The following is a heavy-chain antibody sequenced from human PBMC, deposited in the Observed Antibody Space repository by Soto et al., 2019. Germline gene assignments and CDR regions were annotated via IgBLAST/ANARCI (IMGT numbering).Heavy chain of an antibody. J-gene: IGHJ6*02. Sequence: SVKVSCKASGDTFSSYAISCVRQAPGQGLEWMGGIIPIFGTANYAQKFQGRVTITADKSTSTAYMELSSLRSEDTAVYYCAREPGNYGSRSYYYGMAVWGQGTTVTVSS. CDR3: AREPGNYGSRSYYYGMAV. CDR2: IIPIFGTA. V-gene: IGHV1-69*06. D-gene: IGHD4-4*01. CDR1: GDTFSSYA.